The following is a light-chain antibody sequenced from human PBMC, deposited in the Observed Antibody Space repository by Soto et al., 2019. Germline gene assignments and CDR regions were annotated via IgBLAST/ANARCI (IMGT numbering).Light chain of an antibody. V-gene: IGLV3-21*04. J-gene: IGLJ1*01. CDR1: NIGSKS. CDR3: QVWDSSSDHGRYG. CDR2: YDS. Sequence: SYERTQPPSVSVAPGKTARVTCWGTNIGSKSVPWYQQKPGQAPVLVIYYDSDRPSGIPERFSGSNSGNTATLTISRVEAGDEADYYCQVWDSSSDHGRYGFGTGTQVTVL.